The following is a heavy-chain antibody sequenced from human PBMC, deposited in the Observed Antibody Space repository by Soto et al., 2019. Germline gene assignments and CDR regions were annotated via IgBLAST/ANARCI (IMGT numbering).Heavy chain of an antibody. CDR2: INWNGVNK. CDR1: GFILEDYS. CDR3: SKDVGRLGELSGYFQS. D-gene: IGHD3-16*02. J-gene: IGHJ1*01. Sequence: HPGGSLRLSCAVSGFILEDYSMHWVRQAPGKGLEWVSGINWNGVNKGYADSVQGRFTISRDNAKKSLYLQIDYRRPEDTAVYFCSKDVGRLGELSGYFQSWGQGALVTVSS. V-gene: IGHV3-9*01.